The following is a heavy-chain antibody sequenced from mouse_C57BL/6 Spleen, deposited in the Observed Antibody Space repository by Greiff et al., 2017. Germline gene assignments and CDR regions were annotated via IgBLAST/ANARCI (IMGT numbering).Heavy chain of an antibody. CDR2: IHPNSGST. V-gene: IGHV1-64*01. CDR1: GYTFTSYW. CDR3: ARWGYSYGSSYAYYFDY. Sequence: QVQLQQPGAELVKPGASVKLSCKASGYTFTSYWMHWVKQRPGQGLEWIGMIHPNSGSTNYNEKFKSKATLTVDKSSSTAYMQLSSLTSEDSAVYYCARWGYSYGSSYAYYFDYWGQGTTLTVSS. J-gene: IGHJ2*01. D-gene: IGHD1-1*01.